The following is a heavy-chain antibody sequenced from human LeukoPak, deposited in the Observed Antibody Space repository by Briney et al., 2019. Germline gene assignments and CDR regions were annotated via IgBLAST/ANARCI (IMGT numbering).Heavy chain of an antibody. CDR2: IWYDGTNE. CDR3: ARASRYYGSGSYPNWFDP. J-gene: IGHJ5*02. CDR1: GLTFSSYG. D-gene: IGHD3-10*01. V-gene: IGHV3-33*01. Sequence: GGSLRLSCAASGLTFSSYGMHWVRQAPGKGLEWGAVIWYDGTNEYYADSVKGRFTISRDNSKDTMFLQMNSLKAEDTAVYYCARASRYYGSGSYPNWFDPWGQGTLVTVSS.